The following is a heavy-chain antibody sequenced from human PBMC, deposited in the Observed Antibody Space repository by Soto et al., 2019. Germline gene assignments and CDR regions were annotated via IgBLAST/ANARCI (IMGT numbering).Heavy chain of an antibody. CDR1: GDSITNYY. J-gene: IGHJ6*02. CDR3: ARDKYYFGMDV. Sequence: SETLSLTCTVSGDSITNYYWTWIRQPPGKGLEWIGHIYYSGTTNYNPSLKSRVTISVDKSKKQFSLNLTSVTAEDTALYYCARDKYYFGMDVWGQGTTVTVSS. V-gene: IGHV4-59*01. CDR2: IYYSGTT. D-gene: IGHD3-10*01.